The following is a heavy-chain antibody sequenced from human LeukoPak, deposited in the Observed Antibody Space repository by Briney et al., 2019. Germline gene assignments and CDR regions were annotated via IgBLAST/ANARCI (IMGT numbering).Heavy chain of an antibody. CDR2: ISSRGSTI. Sequence: GGSLRLSCAASAFTFSTYEMNWVGQDPGKGLEGGSYISSRGSTIYYEDSVKGRFTISRDNAKNSLYLQMNSLRAEDTAIYYCARGRDGELDYWGQGTLVTVSS. CDR1: AFTFSTYE. J-gene: IGHJ4*02. CDR3: ARGRDGELDY. D-gene: IGHD1-7*01. V-gene: IGHV3-48*03.